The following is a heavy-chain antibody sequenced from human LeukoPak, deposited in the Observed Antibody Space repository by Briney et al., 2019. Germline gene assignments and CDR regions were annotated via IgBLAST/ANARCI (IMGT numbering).Heavy chain of an antibody. V-gene: IGHV3-48*01. CDR3: AREPPYYYDSSGYYWIYYYYIDV. Sequence: GGSLRLSCAASGFTFSSYSMNWVRQAPGKGLEWVSYISSSSSTIYYADSVKGRFTISRDNAKNSLYLQMNSLRAEDTAVYYCAREPPYYYDSSGYYWIYYYYIDVWGKGTTVTVSS. D-gene: IGHD3-22*01. CDR1: GFTFSSYS. J-gene: IGHJ6*03. CDR2: ISSSSSTI.